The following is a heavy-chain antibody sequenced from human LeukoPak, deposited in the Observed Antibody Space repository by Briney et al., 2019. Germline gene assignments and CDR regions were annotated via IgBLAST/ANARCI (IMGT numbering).Heavy chain of an antibody. J-gene: IGHJ5*02. CDR3: ASSSGGFNWFDP. CDR2: INSDGSST. V-gene: IGHV3-74*01. Sequence: PGGSLRLSCAASGFTFIRYWMHWVRQAPGKGLVWVSRINSDGSSTNYADSVKGRFTISRDNAKNTLYLQMNSLRVEDTAVYYCASSSGGFNWFDPWGQGTLVTVSS. CDR1: GFTFIRYW. D-gene: IGHD3-22*01.